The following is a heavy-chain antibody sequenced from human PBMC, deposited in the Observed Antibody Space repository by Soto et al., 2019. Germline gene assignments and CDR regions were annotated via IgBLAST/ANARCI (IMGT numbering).Heavy chain of an antibody. Sequence: QVQLVQSGAEVKKPGSSVKVSCKASGGTFSSYAISWVRQAPGQGLEWMGGIIPIFGTANYAQKFQGRVTITADESTSTAYMELSSLRSEDTAVYYCARDSRIVVVVAATDYGMDVWGQGTRVTVSS. D-gene: IGHD2-15*01. CDR3: ARDSRIVVVVAATDYGMDV. CDR2: IIPIFGTA. CDR1: GGTFSSYA. J-gene: IGHJ6*02. V-gene: IGHV1-69*01.